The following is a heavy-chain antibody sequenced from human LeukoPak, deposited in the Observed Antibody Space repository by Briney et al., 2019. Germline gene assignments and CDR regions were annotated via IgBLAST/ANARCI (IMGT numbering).Heavy chain of an antibody. J-gene: IGHJ4*02. V-gene: IGHV1-2*02. CDR3: AREDYGGIYYFDY. CDR1: GYTFTGYY. Sequence: GASVKVSCKASGYTFTGYYMHWVRQAPGQGLEWMGWINPNSGGTNYAQKFQGRVTMTRDTSISTAYMELSRLRSDDTAVYYCAREDYGGIYYFDYWGKGTLVTVSS. CDR2: INPNSGGT. D-gene: IGHD4-23*01.